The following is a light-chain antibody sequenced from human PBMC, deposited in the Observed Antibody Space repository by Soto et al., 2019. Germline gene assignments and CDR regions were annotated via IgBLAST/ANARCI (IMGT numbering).Light chain of an antibody. J-gene: IGLJ1*01. V-gene: IGLV2-14*03. Sequence: QSALTQPASVSGSPGQTITISCTGTSSDVGDNNYVSWYQHHPGQPPPLIIYDVINPPSGVSNPFSGSTSGNTAALTISGLQPEEEADYYCSSYTASNTRQIVFGTGTKLTVL. CDR1: SSDVGDNNY. CDR2: DVI. CDR3: SSYTASNTRQIV.